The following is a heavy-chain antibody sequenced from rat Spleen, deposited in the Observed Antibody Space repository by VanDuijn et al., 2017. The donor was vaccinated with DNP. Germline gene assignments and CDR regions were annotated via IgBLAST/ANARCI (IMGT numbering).Heavy chain of an antibody. J-gene: IGHJ2*01. V-gene: IGHV5-31*01. CDR3: IRWNSGHFDY. D-gene: IGHD4-3*01. CDR1: GFTFNNYW. Sequence: EVQLVESGGGLVQPGRSLKLSCAASGFTFNNYWMTWIRQVPGKGLEWVASIFSSGGNTYYPDSVKGRFTISRDNAKSTLYLQMNSLRSEDMATYYCIRWNSGHFDYWGQGVMVTVSS. CDR2: IFSSGGNT.